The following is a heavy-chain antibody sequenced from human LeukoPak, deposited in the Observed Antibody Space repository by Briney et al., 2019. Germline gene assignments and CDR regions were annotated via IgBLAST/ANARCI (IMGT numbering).Heavy chain of an antibody. Sequence: SQTLSLTCTVSGGSISSGSYYWSWIRQPAGKGLEWIGRIYTSGSTNYNPSLKSRVTISVDTSKNQFSLKLSSVTAADPAVYYCARELRYDSSGYYRFPIDYWGQQTLVTHSS. V-gene: IGHV4-61*02. J-gene: IGHJ4*02. D-gene: IGHD3-22*01. CDR2: IYTSGST. CDR1: GGSISSGSYY. CDR3: ARELRYDSSGYYRFPIDY.